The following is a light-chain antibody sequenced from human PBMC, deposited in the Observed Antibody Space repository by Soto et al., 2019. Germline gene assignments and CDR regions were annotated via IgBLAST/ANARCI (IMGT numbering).Light chain of an antibody. Sequence: EIVLTQSPGTLSLSPGERATLSCKTSQSRGSNFLAWYQHKPGQAPRLLIYDAFNRAAGIPARFSGSETGTDFTLIISNLEPEDSAVYYCQQRWDWPLTFGGGTKVDIK. CDR1: QSRGSNF. J-gene: IGKJ4*01. V-gene: IGKV3-11*01. CDR2: DAF. CDR3: QQRWDWPLT.